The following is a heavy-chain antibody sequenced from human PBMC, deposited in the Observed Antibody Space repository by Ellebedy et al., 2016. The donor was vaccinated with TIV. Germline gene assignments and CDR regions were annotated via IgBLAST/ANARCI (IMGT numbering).Heavy chain of an antibody. CDR1: GYTFTSYY. J-gene: IGHJ6*02. D-gene: IGHD3-16*02. Sequence: AASVKVSCKASGYTFTSYYMHWVRQAPGQGLEWMGIINPTAGSTSSAQKLQGRVTMTSDTSTSTVYMELSSLSSEDTALYYCARAPLSGVFYGMDVWGQGTTVTVSS. CDR3: ARAPLSGVFYGMDV. CDR2: INPTAGST. V-gene: IGHV1-46*01.